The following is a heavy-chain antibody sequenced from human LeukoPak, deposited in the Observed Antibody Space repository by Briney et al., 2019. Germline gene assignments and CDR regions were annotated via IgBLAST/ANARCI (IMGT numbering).Heavy chain of an antibody. CDR1: GFTFSSYA. CDR3: AKDKGGYSNYAQPDYFDY. CDR2: ISGSGGST. D-gene: IGHD4-11*01. J-gene: IGHJ4*02. V-gene: IGHV3-23*01. Sequence: GGALRLSCAASGFTFSSYAMSWVRQAPGKGLEGVSAISGSGGSTYYADSVKGRFTISRDNSKNTLYLQMNSLRAEDTAVYYCAKDKGGYSNYAQPDYFDYWGQGTLVTVSS.